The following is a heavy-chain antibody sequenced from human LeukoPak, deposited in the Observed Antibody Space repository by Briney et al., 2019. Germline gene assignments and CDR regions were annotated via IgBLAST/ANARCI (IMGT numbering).Heavy chain of an antibody. CDR1: GFTFSNYN. D-gene: IGHD2-8*01. V-gene: IGHV3-48*01. Sequence: GGSLRLSCAASGFTFSNYNTNWVRQAPGKGLEWVSYISSGSSAIYYADSVKGRFTISRDDATSSLFLQMNGLRAEDTAVYYCARIKYDYGMDVWGQGTTITVSS. J-gene: IGHJ6*02. CDR2: ISSGSSAI. CDR3: ARIKYDYGMDV.